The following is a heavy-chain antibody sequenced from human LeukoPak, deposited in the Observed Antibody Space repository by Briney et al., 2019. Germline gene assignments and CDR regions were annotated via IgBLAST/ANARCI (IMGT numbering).Heavy chain of an antibody. Sequence: GGSLRLSCAASGFTFSSYAMTWVRQAPGKGLEWVSDIRDKGDSTNYADSVKGRFTISRDNSKSMLYLQMNSLRTEDTAVYYCARTVAAAGPMDYWGQGTLVTVSS. CDR2: IRDKGDST. CDR1: GFTFSSYA. J-gene: IGHJ4*02. D-gene: IGHD6-13*01. CDR3: ARTVAAAGPMDY. V-gene: IGHV3-23*01.